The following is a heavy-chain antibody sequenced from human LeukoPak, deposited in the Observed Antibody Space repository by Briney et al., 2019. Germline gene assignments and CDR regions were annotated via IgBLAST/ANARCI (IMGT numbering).Heavy chain of an antibody. CDR3: ARDTGATPAYYYYYMDV. CDR2: ISAYNGNT. CDR1: GYTFTSYG. V-gene: IGHV1-18*01. D-gene: IGHD1-26*01. Sequence: ASVKVSCKASGYTFTSYGIGWVRQAPGQGLEWMGWISAYNGNTNYAQKLQGRVTMTTDTSTSTAYMELRSLRSDDTAVYYCARDTGATPAYYYYYMDVWGKGATVTVSS. J-gene: IGHJ6*03.